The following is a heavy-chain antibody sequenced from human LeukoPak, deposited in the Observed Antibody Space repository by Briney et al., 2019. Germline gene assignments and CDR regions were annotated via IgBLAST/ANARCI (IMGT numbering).Heavy chain of an antibody. J-gene: IGHJ4*02. CDR2: ISSSGSTI. CDR3: ASVPHSYRLVVTAI. CDR1: GFAFSDYY. D-gene: IGHD2-21*02. V-gene: IGHV3-11*04. Sequence: GGSLRLSCAASGFAFSDYYMSWIRQAPGKGLEWVSYISSSGSTIYYADSVKGRFTISRDNAKNSLYLQMNSLRAEDTAVYYCASVPHSYRLVVTAIWGQGTLVTVSS.